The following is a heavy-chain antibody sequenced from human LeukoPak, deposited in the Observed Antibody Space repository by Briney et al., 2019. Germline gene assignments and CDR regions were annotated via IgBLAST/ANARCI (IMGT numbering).Heavy chain of an antibody. CDR2: ISSSSYI. Sequence: GSLRLSCAASGFTFSTYSINWVRQAPGKGLEWVSSISSSSYIYYADSVKGRFTISRDNAKNSLYLQMNSLRAEDTAVYYCARDRPLSGSLRGAFDIWGQGTMVTVSS. D-gene: IGHD1-26*01. CDR1: GFTFSTYS. J-gene: IGHJ3*02. CDR3: ARDRPLSGSLRGAFDI. V-gene: IGHV3-21*01.